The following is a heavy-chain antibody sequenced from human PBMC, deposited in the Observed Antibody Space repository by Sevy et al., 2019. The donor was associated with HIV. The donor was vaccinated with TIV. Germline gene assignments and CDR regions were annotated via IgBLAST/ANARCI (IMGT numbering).Heavy chain of an antibody. Sequence: GGSLRLSCEASGFTFSSYGMHWVRQAPGKGLEWVTFIRYDEYNKYYRGSVKGRFTISRDISSRTLYLQMDGLRAEDTALYYCAKDSCGGAPCRIDSWGQGTLVTVSS. D-gene: IGHD2-21*01. J-gene: IGHJ5*01. CDR1: GFTFSSYG. CDR2: IRYDEYNK. CDR3: AKDSCGGAPCRIDS. V-gene: IGHV3-30*02.